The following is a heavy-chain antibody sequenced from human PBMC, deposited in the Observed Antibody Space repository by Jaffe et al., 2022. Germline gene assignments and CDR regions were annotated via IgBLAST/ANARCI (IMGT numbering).Heavy chain of an antibody. CDR3: AKDQSPLPWHDYGDYDVHNAFDI. V-gene: IGHV3-9*01. D-gene: IGHD4-17*01. CDR2: ISWNSGSI. Sequence: EVQLVESGGGLVQPGRSLRLSCAASGFTFDDYAMHWVRQAPGKGLEWVSGISWNSGSIGYADSVKGRFTISRDNAKNSLYLQMNSLRAEDTALYYCAKDQSPLPWHDYGDYDVHNAFDIWGQGTMVTVSS. J-gene: IGHJ3*02. CDR1: GFTFDDYA.